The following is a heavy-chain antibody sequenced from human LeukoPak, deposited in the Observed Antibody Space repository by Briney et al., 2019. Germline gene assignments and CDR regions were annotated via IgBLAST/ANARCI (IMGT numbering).Heavy chain of an antibody. V-gene: IGHV4-59*01. CDR3: ARVLPYGSGSYYDWYFDL. J-gene: IGHJ2*01. D-gene: IGHD3-10*01. CDR1: GGSISSYY. CDR2: IYYSGST. Sequence: SETLSLTCTVSGGSISSYYWSWIRQPPGKGLEWIGYIYYSGSTNYNPSLKSRVTISVDTSKNQFSLKLSSVTAADTAVYYCARVLPYGSGSYYDWYFDLWGRGTLVTVSS.